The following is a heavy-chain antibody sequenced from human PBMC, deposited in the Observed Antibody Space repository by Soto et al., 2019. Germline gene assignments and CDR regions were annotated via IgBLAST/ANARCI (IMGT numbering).Heavy chain of an antibody. V-gene: IGHV1-3*01. CDR3: ARPPGYCSGGSCFNMDV. Sequence: ASVKVSCKASGYTFTSYAMHWVRQAPGQRLEWMGWINAGNGNTKYSQKFQGRVTITRDTSASTAYMELSSLRSEDTAVYYCARPPGYCSGGSCFNMDVWGQGTTVTVSS. D-gene: IGHD2-15*01. CDR1: GYTFTSYA. J-gene: IGHJ6*02. CDR2: INAGNGNT.